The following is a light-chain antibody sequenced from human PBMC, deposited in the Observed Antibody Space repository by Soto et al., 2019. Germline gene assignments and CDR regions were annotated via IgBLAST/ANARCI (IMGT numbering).Light chain of an antibody. Sequence: EIILTQSPASLSVSPGERATLSCRASQSVNNNLAWYQQKPGQAPRLLIYGASTRATGIPGRFRGSGSGTEFTLTITSLQSEDFAVYFCQQYNNLPPDAFGQGTKWISN. CDR1: QSVNNN. J-gene: IGKJ2*01. CDR3: QQYNNLPPDA. V-gene: IGKV3-15*01. CDR2: GAS.